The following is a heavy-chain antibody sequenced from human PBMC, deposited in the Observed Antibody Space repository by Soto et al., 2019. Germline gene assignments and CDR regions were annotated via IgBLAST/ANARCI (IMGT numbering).Heavy chain of an antibody. V-gene: IGHV3-23*01. CDR2: ITDGGGST. D-gene: IGHD4-17*01. Sequence: GGSLRLACAASGFTLTNYCMGWVSQAPGNGSEWVSAITDGGGSTYYVDSVKGRFCISRDNSKNTTYLQMNSLRAEDTAVSYCAKAATVLTFDYFDYWGQGTLVTVSS. CDR1: GFTLTNYC. CDR3: AKAATVLTFDYFDY. J-gene: IGHJ4*02.